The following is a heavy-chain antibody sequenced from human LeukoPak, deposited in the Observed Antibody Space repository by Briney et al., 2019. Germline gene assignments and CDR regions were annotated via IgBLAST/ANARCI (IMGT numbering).Heavy chain of an antibody. CDR1: GGSFSGYY. J-gene: IGHJ6*03. CDR3: ARGRYRQLVSKAYMDV. Sequence: SETLSLTCAVYGGSFSGYYWSWIRQPPGKGLEWIGEINHSGSTNYNPSLKSRVTISVDTSKNQFSLKLSSVTAADTAVYYCARGRYRQLVSKAYMDVWGKGTTVTVSS. D-gene: IGHD6-6*01. CDR2: INHSGST. V-gene: IGHV4-34*01.